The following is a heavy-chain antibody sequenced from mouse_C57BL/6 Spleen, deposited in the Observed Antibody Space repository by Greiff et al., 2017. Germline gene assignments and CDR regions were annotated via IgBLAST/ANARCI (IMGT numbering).Heavy chain of an antibody. CDR2: INPNNGGT. CDR3: ARGATGLYWYFDV. Sequence: VHVKQSGPELVKPGASVKISCKASGYTFTDYYMNWVKQSHGKSLEWIGDINPNNGGTSYNQKFKGKATLTVDKSSSTAYMELRSLTSEDSAVYYCARGATGLYWYFDVWGTGTTVTVSS. J-gene: IGHJ1*03. CDR1: GYTFTDYY. D-gene: IGHD3-1*01. V-gene: IGHV1-26*01.